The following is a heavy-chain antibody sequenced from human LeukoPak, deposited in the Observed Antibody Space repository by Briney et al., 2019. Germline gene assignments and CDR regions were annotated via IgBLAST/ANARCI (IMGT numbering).Heavy chain of an antibody. CDR3: ARLSYYYDSSGYYGGSDY. Sequence: ASVKVSCKASGYTFTSYYMHWVRQAPGQGLEWMGIINPSGGSTSYAQKFQGRVTMTRDTSTSTVYMELSSLRSEDTAVYYCARLSYYYDSSGYYGGSDYWDQGTLVTVSS. J-gene: IGHJ4*02. CDR2: INPSGGST. CDR1: GYTFTSYY. D-gene: IGHD3-22*01. V-gene: IGHV1-46*01.